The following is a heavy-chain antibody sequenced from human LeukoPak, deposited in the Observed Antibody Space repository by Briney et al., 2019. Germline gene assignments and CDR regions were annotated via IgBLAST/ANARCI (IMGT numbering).Heavy chain of an antibody. J-gene: IGHJ4*02. CDR2: IRFDGSNT. Sequence: GGTLRLSCGASGFIFSTYGMHWVRQAPGKGLEWVAFIRFDGSNTYYADSVKGRFTISRDNSKNTVYLQMNSLRVEDTAVYYCAKGGRVGLITYAADWGQGTLVTVYS. D-gene: IGHD4/OR15-4a*01. CDR1: GFIFSTYG. V-gene: IGHV3-30*02. CDR3: AKGGRVGLITYAAD.